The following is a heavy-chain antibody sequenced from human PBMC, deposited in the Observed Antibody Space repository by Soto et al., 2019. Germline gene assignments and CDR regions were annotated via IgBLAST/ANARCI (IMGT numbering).Heavy chain of an antibody. CDR2: IYHSGST. D-gene: IGHD5-12*01. V-gene: IGHV4-30-2*01. Sequence: SXTLSLTFAVSGGSMSSGGYSWSWIRQPPGKGLEWIGYIYHSGSTYYNPSLKSRVTISVDRSKNQFSLKLSSVTAADTAVYYCARGASGYDRENWFDPWGQGTLVTVSS. CDR1: GGSMSSGGYS. J-gene: IGHJ5*02. CDR3: ARGASGYDRENWFDP.